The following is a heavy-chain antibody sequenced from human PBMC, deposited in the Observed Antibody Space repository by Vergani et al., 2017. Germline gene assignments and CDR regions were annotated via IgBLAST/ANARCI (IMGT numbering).Heavy chain of an antibody. Sequence: QVQLQESGPGLVKPSQTLSLTCTVSGGSISSGGYYWSWIRQHPGKGLEWIGYIDYSGSTYYNPSLKSRVTISVDTSKNQFSLKLSSVTAADTAVYYCAREEGIGLNWFDPWGQGTLVTVSS. CDR1: GGSISSGGYY. D-gene: IGHD3-16*01. J-gene: IGHJ5*02. V-gene: IGHV4-31*03. CDR3: AREEGIGLNWFDP. CDR2: IDYSGST.